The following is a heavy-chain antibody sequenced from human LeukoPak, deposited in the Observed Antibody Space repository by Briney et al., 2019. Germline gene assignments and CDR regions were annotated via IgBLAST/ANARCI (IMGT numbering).Heavy chain of an antibody. V-gene: IGHV3-33*06. Sequence: GGSLRLSCAASGFAFSSYGMHWVRQAPGEGLEWVAVIWYDGSNKYYADSVKGRFTISRDNSKNTLYLQMNSLRAEDTAVYYCAKERRHYDFWSGPSYYYYYMDVWGKGTTVTVSS. CDR2: IWYDGSNK. J-gene: IGHJ6*03. D-gene: IGHD3-3*01. CDR3: AKERRHYDFWSGPSYYYYYMDV. CDR1: GFAFSSYG.